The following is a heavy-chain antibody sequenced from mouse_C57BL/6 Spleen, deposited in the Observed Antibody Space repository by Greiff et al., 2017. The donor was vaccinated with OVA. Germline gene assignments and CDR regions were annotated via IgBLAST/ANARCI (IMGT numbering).Heavy chain of an antibody. V-gene: IGHV1-76*01. CDR3: ARCWEGYYFDY. CDR1: GYTFTDYY. J-gene: IGHJ2*01. Sequence: VQLQQSGAELVRPGASVKLSCKASGYTFTDYYINWVKQRPGQGLEWIARIYPGSGNTYYNEKFKGKATLTAEKSSSTAYMQLSSLTSEDSAVYCCARCWEGYYFDYWGQGTTLTVSS. CDR2: IYPGSGNT. D-gene: IGHD4-1*01.